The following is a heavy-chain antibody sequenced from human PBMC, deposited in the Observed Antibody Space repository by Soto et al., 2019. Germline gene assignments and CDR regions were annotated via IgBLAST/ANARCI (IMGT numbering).Heavy chain of an antibody. CDR1: GFTFSTYG. V-gene: IGHV3-33*01. CDR2: IWYDGSSK. D-gene: IGHD5-12*01. Sequence: QVQLVESGGGVVQPGRSLRLSCAASGFTFSTYGMHWVRQAPGKGLEWVAVIWYDGSSKYYADSVKGRFTISRDNSKNTLYLQMNSLRVEDTAVYYCARDGGWLRLYNWLDPWGQGTLVTVSS. J-gene: IGHJ5*02. CDR3: ARDGGWLRLYNWLDP.